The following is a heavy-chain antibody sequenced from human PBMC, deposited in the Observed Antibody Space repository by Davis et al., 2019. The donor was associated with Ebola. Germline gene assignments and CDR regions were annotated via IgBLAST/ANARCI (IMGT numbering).Heavy chain of an antibody. J-gene: IGHJ6*04. Sequence: AASVKVSCKASGYTFTNYGITWVRQAPGQGLEWMGWINPHNGNTNYAQNVQGRVTMTTDTSTSTAYMELRSLRSDDTAVYYCARGWFGELVYYYGMDVWGKGTTVTVSS. CDR1: GYTFTNYG. D-gene: IGHD3-10*01. V-gene: IGHV1-18*04. CDR3: ARGWFGELVYYYGMDV. CDR2: INPHNGNT.